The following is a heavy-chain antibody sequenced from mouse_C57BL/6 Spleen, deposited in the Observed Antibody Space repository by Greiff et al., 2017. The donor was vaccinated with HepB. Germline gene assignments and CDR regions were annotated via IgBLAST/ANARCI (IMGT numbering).Heavy chain of an antibody. V-gene: IGHV5-4*01. J-gene: IGHJ1*03. Sequence: EVHLVESGGGLVKPGGSLKLSCAASGFTFSSYAMSWVRQTPEKRLEWVATISDGGSYTYYPDNVKGRFTISRDNAKNNLYLQMSHLKSEDTALYYCARDPPYYYGSSYGYFDVWGTGTTVTVSS. CDR3: ARDPPYYYGSSYGYFDV. CDR2: ISDGGSYT. CDR1: GFTFSSYA. D-gene: IGHD1-1*01.